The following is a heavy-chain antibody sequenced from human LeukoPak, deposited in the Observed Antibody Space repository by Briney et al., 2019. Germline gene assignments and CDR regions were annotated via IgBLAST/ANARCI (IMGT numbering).Heavy chain of an antibody. V-gene: IGHV4-59*06. D-gene: IGHD6-19*01. CDR3: ASSLISSGWYYFDY. CDR1: GGSISSYY. Sequence: PSETLSLTCTVSGGSISSYYWSWIRQPPGKGLEWIGYIYYSGSTYYNPSLKSRVTIAVDTSKNQFSLKLSSVTAADTAVYYCASSLISSGWYYFDYWGQGTLVTVSS. CDR2: IYYSGST. J-gene: IGHJ4*02.